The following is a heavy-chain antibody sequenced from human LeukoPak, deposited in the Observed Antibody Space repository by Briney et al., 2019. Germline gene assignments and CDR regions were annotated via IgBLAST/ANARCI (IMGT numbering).Heavy chain of an antibody. CDR2: TYYRSKWYN. D-gene: IGHD1-26*01. CDR1: GDSVSSNSAA. Sequence: SQTLSLTCAISGDSVSSNSAAWNWIRQSPSRGLEWLGRTYYRSKWYNDYAVSVKSRITINPDTSKNQFSLQLNSVPPEDTAVYYCARDRVGATGRDYYYYMDVWGKGTTVTVSS. V-gene: IGHV6-1*01. CDR3: ARDRVGATGRDYYYYMDV. J-gene: IGHJ6*03.